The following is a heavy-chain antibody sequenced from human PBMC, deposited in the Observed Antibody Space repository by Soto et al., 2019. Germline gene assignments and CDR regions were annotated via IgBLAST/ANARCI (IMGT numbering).Heavy chain of an antibody. V-gene: IGHV4-39*01. D-gene: IGHD3-3*01. CDR3: ARQGYDFWSGYYIDYYYYGMDV. J-gene: IGHJ6*02. CDR1: GGSISSSSYY. Sequence: SETLSLTCTVSGGSISSSSYYWGWIRQPPGKGLEWIGSIYYSGSTYYNPSLKSRVTISVDTSKNQFSLKLSSVTAADTAVYYCARQGYDFWSGYYIDYYYYGMDVWGQGTTVTVYS. CDR2: IYYSGST.